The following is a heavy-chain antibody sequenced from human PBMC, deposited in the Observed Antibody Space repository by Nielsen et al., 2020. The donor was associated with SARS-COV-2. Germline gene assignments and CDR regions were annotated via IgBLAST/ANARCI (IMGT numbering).Heavy chain of an antibody. CDR1: GFTFSSYD. CDR3: ANSRAYYDSSGYLFDY. Sequence: GGSLRLSCAASGFTFSSYDMYWVRQAPGKGLEWVAVISSDGGKKYYVDSVKGRFTISRDNAKNSLYLQMTSLRAEDTAVYFCANSRAYYDSSGYLFDYWGQGSLVTVSS. J-gene: IGHJ4*02. CDR2: ISSDGGKK. V-gene: IGHV3-30*18. D-gene: IGHD3-22*01.